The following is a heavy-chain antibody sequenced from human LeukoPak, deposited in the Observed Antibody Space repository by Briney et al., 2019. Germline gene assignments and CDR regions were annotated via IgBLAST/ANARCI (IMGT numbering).Heavy chain of an antibody. CDR1: GGTFSSYA. CDR2: IIPIFGTA. D-gene: IGHD3-22*01. V-gene: IGHV1-69*05. J-gene: IGHJ4*02. CDR3: ASAMYYYDSSGYYPPFDY. Sequence: SVKVSCKASGGTFSSYAISWVRQAPGQGLEWMGGIIPIFGTANYAQKFQGRVTITTDESTSTAYMELSSLRSEDTAVYYCASAMYYYDSSGYYPPFDYWGQGTLVTVSS.